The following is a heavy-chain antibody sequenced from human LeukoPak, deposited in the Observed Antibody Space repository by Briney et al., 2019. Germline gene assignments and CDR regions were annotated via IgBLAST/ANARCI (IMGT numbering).Heavy chain of an antibody. CDR1: GYPFTSHW. D-gene: IGHD4-17*01. CDR2: IDPSASYT. J-gene: IGHJ4*02. V-gene: IGHV5-10-1*01. Sequence: GESRKISCKGFGYPFTSHWITWVRQMPGKGLDWMGKIDPSASYTKYSPSFQGHVTISGDKSISTAYLQWSSLEASDTAMYYCARHRGVTTEFDDWGQGTLVTVCS. CDR3: ARHRGVTTEFDD.